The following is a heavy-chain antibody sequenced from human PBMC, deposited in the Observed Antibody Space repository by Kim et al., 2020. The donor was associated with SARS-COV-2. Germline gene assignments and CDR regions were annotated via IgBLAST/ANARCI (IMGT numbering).Heavy chain of an antibody. CDR1: GFTFSSYS. CDR2: ISSSSSTI. V-gene: IGHV3-48*02. J-gene: IGHJ4*02. CDR3: ARELDPEERWLQNMGGEIDY. Sequence: GGSLRLSCAASGFTFSSYSMNWVRQAPGKGLEWVSYISSSSSTIYYADSVKGRFTISRDNAKNSLYLQMNSLRDEDTAVYYCARELDPEERWLQNMGGEIDYWGQGTLVTVSS. D-gene: IGHD5-12*01.